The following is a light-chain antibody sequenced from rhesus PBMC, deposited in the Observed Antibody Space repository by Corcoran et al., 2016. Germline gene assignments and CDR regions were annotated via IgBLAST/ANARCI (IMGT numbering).Light chain of an antibody. CDR1: QDISRY. CDR2: DAS. J-gene: IGKJ3*01. CDR3: LQHDSYPFT. Sequence: DIQMTQSPSSLSASVGHTVTISCRASQDISRYLNWIQQKPGKAPKLLVYDASSLESGVPSRFRGSGSGTYFTLTISSLQPEDFATYYCLQHDSYPFTFGPGTKLDIK. V-gene: IGKV1-28*02.